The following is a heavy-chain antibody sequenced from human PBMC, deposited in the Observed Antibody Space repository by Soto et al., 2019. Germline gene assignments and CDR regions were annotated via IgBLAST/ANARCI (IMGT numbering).Heavy chain of an antibody. J-gene: IGHJ4*02. Sequence: PGGSLRLSCAASGFTFSSYGMHWVRQAPGKGLEWVAVIWYDGSNKYYADSVKGRFTISRDNSKNTLYLQMNSLRAEDTAVYYCARDAGGSYYSTDYWGQGTLVTVSS. CDR1: GFTFSSYG. CDR3: ARDAGGSYYSTDY. CDR2: IWYDGSNK. D-gene: IGHD1-26*01. V-gene: IGHV3-33*01.